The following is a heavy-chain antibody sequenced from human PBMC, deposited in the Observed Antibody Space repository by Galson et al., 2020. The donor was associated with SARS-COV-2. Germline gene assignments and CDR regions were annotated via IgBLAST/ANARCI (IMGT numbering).Heavy chain of an antibody. CDR3: ARDLTSRITIFGVVPPALYYYYYGMDV. Sequence: GGSLRLSCAASGFTFSSYGMHWVRQAPGKGLEWVAVIWYDGSNQYYADPEKGRFTISRDNSKNTLYLQMNSLRAEDTAVYYCARDLTSRITIFGVVPPALYYYYYGMDVWGQGTTVTVSS. V-gene: IGHV3-33*01. D-gene: IGHD3-3*01. J-gene: IGHJ6*02. CDR1: GFTFSSYG. CDR2: IWYDGSNQ.